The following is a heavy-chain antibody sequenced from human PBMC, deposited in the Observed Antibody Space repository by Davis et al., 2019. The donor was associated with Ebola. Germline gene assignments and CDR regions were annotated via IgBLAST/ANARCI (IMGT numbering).Heavy chain of an antibody. CDR3: ARIVGTTTYFDY. Sequence: LRLSCTVSGGSISSGGYYWSWIRQHPGRGLEWIGYIYYSGSTYYNPSLKSRVTISVDTSKNQFSLKLSSVTAADTAVYYCARIVGTTTYFDYWGQGTLVTVSS. CDR2: IYYSGST. D-gene: IGHD1-26*01. J-gene: IGHJ4*02. V-gene: IGHV4-31*03. CDR1: GGSISSGGYY.